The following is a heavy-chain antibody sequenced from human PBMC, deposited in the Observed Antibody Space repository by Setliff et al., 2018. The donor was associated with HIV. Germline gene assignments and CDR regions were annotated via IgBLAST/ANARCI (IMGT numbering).Heavy chain of an antibody. V-gene: IGHV4-59*01. CDR3: ASGEYSYGYRFDY. CDR2: IYYSGST. J-gene: IGHJ4*02. CDR1: GGSISSYY. D-gene: IGHD5-18*01. Sequence: SETLSLTCTVSGGSISSYYWSWIRQPPGKGLEWIGYIYYSGSTNYNPSLKSRVIISVDTSKNQFSLKLTSVTPADTAVYYCASGEYSYGYRFDYWGQGTLVTVSS.